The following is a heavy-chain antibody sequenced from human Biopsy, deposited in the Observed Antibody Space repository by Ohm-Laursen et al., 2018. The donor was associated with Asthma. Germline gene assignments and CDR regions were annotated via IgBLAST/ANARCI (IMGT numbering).Heavy chain of an antibody. CDR1: GFPISNYG. D-gene: IGHD3-3*01. J-gene: IGHJ6*02. V-gene: IGHV3-30*03. CDR2: MSYDDSQT. Sequence: SLRLSCAASGFPISNYGMHWVRQAPGKGLEWVAVMSYDDSQTRYADSVKGRFTISRDNSKNTLYLQMSSLRSEDTAVYFCARGAYYDFWSGYSRPIPGEYGMDVWGQETTVTV. CDR3: ARGAYYDFWSGYSRPIPGEYGMDV.